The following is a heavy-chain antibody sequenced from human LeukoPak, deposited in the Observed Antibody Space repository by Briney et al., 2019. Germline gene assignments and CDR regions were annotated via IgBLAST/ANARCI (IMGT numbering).Heavy chain of an antibody. Sequence: PGGSLRLSCAASGFTFSNAWMSWVRQAPGKGLEWVANIKQDGSEKYYVDSVKGRFTISRDNAKNSLYLQMNSLRAEDTAVYYCARVASGGWYYAFDIWGQGTMVTVSS. CDR3: ARVASGGWYYAFDI. D-gene: IGHD6-19*01. CDR2: IKQDGSEK. V-gene: IGHV3-7*01. J-gene: IGHJ3*02. CDR1: GFTFSNAW.